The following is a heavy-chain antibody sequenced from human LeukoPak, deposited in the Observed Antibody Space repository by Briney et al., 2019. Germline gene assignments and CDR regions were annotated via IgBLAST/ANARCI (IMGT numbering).Heavy chain of an antibody. CDR3: TTEYYGGYKY. CDR1: GFTFSTAW. J-gene: IGHJ4*02. CDR2: IKSKTDGGTT. Sequence: GGSLRLSCAASGFTFSTAWMSWVRQAPGKGLEGVGRIKSKTDGGTTDYAAFVKGRFTISRDDSKNTLYMQMNSLKTEDTAVYYCTTEYYGGYKYWGQGTLVTVSS. V-gene: IGHV3-15*01. D-gene: IGHD4-17*01.